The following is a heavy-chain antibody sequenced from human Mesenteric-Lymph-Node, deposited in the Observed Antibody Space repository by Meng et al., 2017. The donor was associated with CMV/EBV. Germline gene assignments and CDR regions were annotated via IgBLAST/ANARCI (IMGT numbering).Heavy chain of an antibody. CDR3: ALDYGGNRHFDY. CDR2: VYYSGST. V-gene: IGHV4-59*01. CDR1: GGSISNYF. Sequence: SETLSLTCTVSGGSISNYFWSWIRQTPGKGLEWIGYVYYSGSTNYNPSLKSRVTISADTSKSQFSLKLTSVTAADTAVYYCALDYGGNRHFDYWGQGTLVTVSS. J-gene: IGHJ4*02. D-gene: IGHD4-23*01.